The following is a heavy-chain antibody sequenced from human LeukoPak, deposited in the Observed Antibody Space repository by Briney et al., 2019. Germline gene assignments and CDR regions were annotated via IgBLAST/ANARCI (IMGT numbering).Heavy chain of an antibody. CDR1: GGSISSSSYY. D-gene: IGHD3-16*02. Sequence: SETLSLTCTVSGGSISSSSYYWGWIRQPPGKELEWIGSIYYSGSTYYNPSLKSRVTISVDTSKSQFSLKLSSVTAADTAVYYCARSTYYDYVWGSYRPFDYWGQGTLVTVSS. J-gene: IGHJ4*02. CDR2: IYYSGST. CDR3: ARSTYYDYVWGSYRPFDY. V-gene: IGHV4-39*01.